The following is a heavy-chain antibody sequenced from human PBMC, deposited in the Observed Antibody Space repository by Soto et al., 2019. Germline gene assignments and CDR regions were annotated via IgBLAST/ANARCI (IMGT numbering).Heavy chain of an antibody. Sequence: GSLRLSCAASGFTFSAYGIHWVRQAPGKGLEWVAVMSHDGSNTNYADSVKGRFTISRDNSKDTVYLQMDSLRVEDTAVYYCAKSAGGYCSTTTCAGNFGYFDLWGRGTLVTVSS. V-gene: IGHV3-30*18. CDR3: AKSAGGYCSTTTCAGNFGYFDL. D-gene: IGHD2-2*01. CDR2: MSHDGSNT. CDR1: GFTFSAYG. J-gene: IGHJ2*01.